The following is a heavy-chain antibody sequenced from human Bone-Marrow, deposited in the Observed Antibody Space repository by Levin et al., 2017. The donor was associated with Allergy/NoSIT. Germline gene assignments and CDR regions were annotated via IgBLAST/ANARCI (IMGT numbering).Heavy chain of an antibody. V-gene: IGHV3-20*01. CDR2: INWNGGST. CDR3: ARRHDYGDFSGYCDR. D-gene: IGHD4-17*01. Sequence: AGGSLRLSCAASGFTFDDYGMSWVRQAPGKGLEWVSGINWNGGSTGYADSVKGRFTISRDNAKNSLYLQMNSLRAEDTALYHCARRHDYGDFSGYCDRWGRGTLVTVSS. J-gene: IGHJ2*01. CDR1: GFTFDDYG.